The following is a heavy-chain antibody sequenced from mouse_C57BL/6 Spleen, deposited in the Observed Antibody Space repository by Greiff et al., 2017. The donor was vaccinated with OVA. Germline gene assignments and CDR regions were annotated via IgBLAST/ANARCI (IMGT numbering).Heavy chain of an antibody. CDR3: ARKGSNFYFDY. V-gene: IGHV1-82*01. Sequence: VQLQESGPELVKPGASVKISCKASGYAFSSSWMNWVKQSPGKGLEWIGRIYTGDGDTNYNGKFKGKATMTADKSASTADMQLSSLTSEDSAVYFGARKGSNFYFDYWGQGTTLTVAS. D-gene: IGHD4-1*01. CDR1: GYAFSSSW. J-gene: IGHJ2*01. CDR2: IYTGDGDT.